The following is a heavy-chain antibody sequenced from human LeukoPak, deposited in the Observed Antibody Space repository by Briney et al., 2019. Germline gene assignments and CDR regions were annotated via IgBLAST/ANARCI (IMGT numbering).Heavy chain of an antibody. D-gene: IGHD6-13*01. CDR2: INAYTGNT. CDR3: ARVIAAAPDY. CDR1: GCTFTSFG. J-gene: IGHJ4*02. Sequence: ASVKVSCKASGCTFTSFGISWVRQAPGQGLEWMGWINAYTGNTNYAQKLQGRVTMTTDTSTSTAYMELRSLRSDDTAVYYCARVIAAAPDYWGQGTLVTVSS. V-gene: IGHV1-18*01.